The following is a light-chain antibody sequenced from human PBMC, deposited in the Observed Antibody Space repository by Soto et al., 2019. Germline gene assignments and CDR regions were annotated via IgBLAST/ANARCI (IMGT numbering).Light chain of an antibody. CDR3: ATWDDTLSGPV. Sequence: QAVVTQPPSASGTPGQRVNMSCSGSSSNIGSFYVYWYQQLPGTAPKLLIYRNNQRPSGVPERFSGSKSGTSASLAISGLRSEDEADYYCATWDDTLSGPVFGGGTKLTVL. CDR2: RNN. J-gene: IGLJ3*02. V-gene: IGLV1-47*01. CDR1: SSNIGSFY.